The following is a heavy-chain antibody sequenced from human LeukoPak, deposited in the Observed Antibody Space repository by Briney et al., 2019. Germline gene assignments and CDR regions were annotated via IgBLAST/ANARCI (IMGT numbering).Heavy chain of an antibody. CDR3: GSSGPFGYYYYYYMDV. D-gene: IGHD6-19*01. Sequence: SVKVSCKASGGTFSSYAISWVRQAPGLGLEWMGGIIPIFGTANYAQKFQGRVTITTDESTSTAYMELSSLRSEDTAVYYCGSSGPFGYYYYYYMDVWGKGTTVTVSS. J-gene: IGHJ6*03. CDR1: GGTFSSYA. CDR2: IIPIFGTA. V-gene: IGHV1-69*05.